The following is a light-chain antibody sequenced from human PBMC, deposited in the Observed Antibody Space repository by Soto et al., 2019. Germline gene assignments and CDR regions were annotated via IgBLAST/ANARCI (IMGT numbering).Light chain of an antibody. J-gene: IGKJ1*01. CDR3: QQYNNWWT. CDR1: QSVSSN. V-gene: IGKV3-15*01. CDR2: GAS. Sequence: EIVMMQSPATLSVSPGERATLSCRASQSVSSNLAWYQQKPGQAPRLLIYGASTRATGIPARFSGSGSGTEFILTISSLQSEDFAVYYCQQYNNWWTFGQGTKVEIK.